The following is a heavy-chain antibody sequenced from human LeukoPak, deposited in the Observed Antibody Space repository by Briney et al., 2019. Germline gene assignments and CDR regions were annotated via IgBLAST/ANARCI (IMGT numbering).Heavy chain of an antibody. CDR1: GFTVSSNY. Sequence: QTGGSLRLSCAASGFTVSSNYMSWVRQAPGKGLEWVSVIYSGGSTYYADSVKGRFTISRDNSKNTLYLQMNSLRAEDTAVYYCARDIVVVPAAMNLGYYYMDVWSKGTTVTVSS. D-gene: IGHD2-2*01. CDR2: IYSGGST. V-gene: IGHV3-66*02. J-gene: IGHJ6*03. CDR3: ARDIVVVPAAMNLGYYYMDV.